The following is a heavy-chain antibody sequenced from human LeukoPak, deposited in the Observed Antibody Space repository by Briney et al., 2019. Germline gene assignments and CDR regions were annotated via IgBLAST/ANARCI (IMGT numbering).Heavy chain of an antibody. Sequence: SETLSLTCAVYGGSFSGYYWSWIRQPPGKGLEWIGEINHSGSTNYNPSLKSRVTISVDTSKNQFSLKLSSVTAADTAVYYCARHSRTEYGSGSYLKRGAFDIWGQGTMVTVSS. V-gene: IGHV4-34*01. CDR1: GGSFSGYY. CDR3: ARHSRTEYGSGSYLKRGAFDI. D-gene: IGHD3-10*01. J-gene: IGHJ3*02. CDR2: INHSGST.